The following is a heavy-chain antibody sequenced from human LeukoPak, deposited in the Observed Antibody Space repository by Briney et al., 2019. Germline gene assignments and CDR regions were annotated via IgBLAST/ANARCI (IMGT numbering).Heavy chain of an antibody. CDR3: ARGGTSYSGKLDY. CDR2: IKSDGSIT. D-gene: IGHD1-26*01. Sequence: QAGGSLRLSCAASGFTFSSYWMHWVRQAPGKGLVWVSRIKSDGSITTYADSVKGRFTIPRDNAKNTLYLQMNSLRAEDTAVYYCARGGTSYSGKLDYWGLGTLVTVSS. CDR1: GFTFSSYW. V-gene: IGHV3-74*01. J-gene: IGHJ4*02.